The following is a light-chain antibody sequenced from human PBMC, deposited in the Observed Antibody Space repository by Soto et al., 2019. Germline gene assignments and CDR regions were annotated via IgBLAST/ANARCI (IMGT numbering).Light chain of an antibody. Sequence: IVLTQSPATLSVSPGERATLSCRASQSVSSNLAWHQQRPGQAPRLLIYGASTRATGVPARFSGGGSGTEFTLTITSLQPDDFATYYCQQTYSPPFTFGPGTKVDIK. CDR3: QQTYSPPFT. V-gene: IGKV3D-15*01. CDR2: GAS. J-gene: IGKJ3*01. CDR1: QSVSSN.